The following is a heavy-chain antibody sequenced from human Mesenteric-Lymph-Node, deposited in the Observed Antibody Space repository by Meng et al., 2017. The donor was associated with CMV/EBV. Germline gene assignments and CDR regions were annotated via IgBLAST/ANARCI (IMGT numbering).Heavy chain of an antibody. CDR2: ISYGGTTK. D-gene: IGHD3-16*01. V-gene: IGHV3-30-3*01. J-gene: IGHJ4*02. CDR3: AGFTPSDLFDH. CDR1: GFTFRSYA. Sequence: LSLTCATSGFTFRSYAMNWVRRAPGKGLEWVAVISYGGTTKYFAESVKGRFTISRDDSKNTVYPQMNSLRPEDTAVYYCAGFTPSDLFDHWGQGTLVTVSS.